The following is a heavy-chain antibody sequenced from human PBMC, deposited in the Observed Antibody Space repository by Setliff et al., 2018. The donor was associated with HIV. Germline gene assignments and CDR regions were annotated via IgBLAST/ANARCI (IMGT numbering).Heavy chain of an antibody. CDR3: AIVTELDYYGGSGPTHLLFDS. Sequence: SVKVSCKASGGTFIRYAYNWVRQAPGQGLEWMGEIIPIFGIPSYARRFQDRVTITADESTNTAYMELSSLRSEDTAVYYCAIVTELDYYGGSGPTHLLFDSWGQGTLVTVSS. CDR1: GGTFIRYA. D-gene: IGHD3-22*01. CDR2: IIPIFGIP. J-gene: IGHJ4*02. V-gene: IGHV1-69*13.